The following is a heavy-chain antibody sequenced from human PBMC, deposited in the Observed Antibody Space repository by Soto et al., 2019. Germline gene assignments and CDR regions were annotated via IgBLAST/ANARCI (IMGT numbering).Heavy chain of an antibody. CDR2: ISGSGGSS. CDR3: AKVTKRAAAGRYEYYKYGMDV. CDR1: GFAFSTYA. D-gene: IGHD6-13*01. Sequence: EVQLLESGGALEHPGGSLRLSCAASGFAFSTYAMTWVRQAPGKGLEWVSVISGSGGSSYYAAAVKGRFTFSRDNSKNTLYLQMNGLRAEDTAIYYCAKVTKRAAAGRYEYYKYGMDVWGQGTTVTVSS. J-gene: IGHJ6*02. V-gene: IGHV3-23*01.